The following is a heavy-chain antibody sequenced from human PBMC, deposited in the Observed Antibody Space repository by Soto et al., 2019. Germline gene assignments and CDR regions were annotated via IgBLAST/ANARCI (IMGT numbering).Heavy chain of an antibody. V-gene: IGHV1-2*02. CDR3: ARDVNPYYGPGSLHGYFDY. J-gene: IGHJ4*02. CDR1: GDTFIAHY. CDR2: TNPNNGST. D-gene: IGHD3-10*01. Sequence: QVQLVQSGAEVKKPGASVKVSCKVSGDTFIAHYIHWVRQAPGKGLEWLGWTNPNNGSTKYAQKFQGRVTMTRDTSITTVYVELSSLRSDDTAVYFCARDVNPYYGPGSLHGYFDYWGQGTLVTVSS.